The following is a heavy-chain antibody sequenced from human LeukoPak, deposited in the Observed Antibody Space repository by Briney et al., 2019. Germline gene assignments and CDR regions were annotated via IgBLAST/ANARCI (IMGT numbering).Heavy chain of an antibody. CDR2: IYSGGST. D-gene: IGHD4-17*01. CDR3: ARVGHDYGDYGLHY. J-gene: IGHJ4*02. V-gene: IGHV3-66*01. Sequence: GGSLRLSCAAPGFTVSSNYMSWVRQAPGKGLEWVSVIYSGGSTYYADSVKGRFTISRDNSKNTLYLQMNSLRAEDTAVYYCARVGHDYGDYGLHYWGQGTLVTVSS. CDR1: GFTVSSNY.